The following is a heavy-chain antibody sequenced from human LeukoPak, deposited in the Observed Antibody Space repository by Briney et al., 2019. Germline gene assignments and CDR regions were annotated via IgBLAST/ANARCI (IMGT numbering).Heavy chain of an antibody. J-gene: IGHJ5*02. V-gene: IGHV1-8*03. Sequence: ASVKVSCKASGYTFTSYDINWVRQATGQGLEWMGWMNPNSGNTGYAQKFQGRVTITADKSTSTAYMELSSLRSEDTAVYYCARDQDYYGSGSYYNVKWFDPWGQGTLVTVSS. CDR1: GYTFTSYD. D-gene: IGHD3-10*01. CDR2: MNPNSGNT. CDR3: ARDQDYYGSGSYYNVKWFDP.